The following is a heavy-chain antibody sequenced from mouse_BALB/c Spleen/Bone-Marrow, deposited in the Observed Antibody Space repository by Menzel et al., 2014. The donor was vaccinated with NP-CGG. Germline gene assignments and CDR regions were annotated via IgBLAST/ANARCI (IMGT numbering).Heavy chain of an antibody. J-gene: IGHJ3*01. V-gene: IGHV5-6-5*01. D-gene: IGHD1-1*01. CDR3: ARNYYGTFAY. CDR2: ISRGGTT. Sequence: EVKVVESGGGLVKPGGSLKLSCAASGFTFSSYAMSWVRQTPVKRLEWVASISRGGTTYYPDSVKGRFTISRDNARNILYPQMSGLRSEDTAMYYCARNYYGTFAYWGQGTLVTVSA. CDR1: GFTFSSYA.